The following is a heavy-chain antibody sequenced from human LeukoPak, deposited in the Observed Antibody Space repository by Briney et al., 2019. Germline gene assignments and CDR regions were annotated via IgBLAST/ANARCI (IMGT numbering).Heavy chain of an antibody. CDR1: GFTFSSYA. V-gene: IGHV3-30*01. J-gene: IGHJ4*01. CDR2: ISYDGSNK. D-gene: IGHD4-23*01. CDR3: AGGVYGGNPRLDY. Sequence: GGSLRLSCAASGFTFSSYAMHWVREAPGKGLEWVAVISYDGSNKYYADSVKGRFTIYRDNSKNTLYLQMNSLRAEDTAVYYSAGGVYGGNPRLDYWGQGTLVTVSS.